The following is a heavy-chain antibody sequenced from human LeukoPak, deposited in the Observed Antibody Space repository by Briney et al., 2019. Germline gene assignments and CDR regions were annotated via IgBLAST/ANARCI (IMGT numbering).Heavy chain of an antibody. CDR2: INHSGST. D-gene: IGHD2-15*01. CDR3: ARPLYCSGGSCPRRHAFDI. V-gene: IGHV4-34*01. Sequence: SETLSLTCAVYGGSFSGYYWSWIRQPPGKGLEWIGEINHSGSTNYNPSLKSRVTISVDTSKSQFSLKLSSVTAADTAVYYCARPLYCSGGSCPRRHAFDIWGQGTMVTVSS. CDR1: GGSFSGYY. J-gene: IGHJ3*02.